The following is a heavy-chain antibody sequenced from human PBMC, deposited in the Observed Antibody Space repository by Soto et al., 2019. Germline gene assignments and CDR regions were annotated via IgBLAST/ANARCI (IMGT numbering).Heavy chain of an antibody. CDR2: IYYSGST. CDR3: AIVLRTDGTTGSHY. Sequence: SETLSLTCTVSGGSITSNSYYWDWIRQPPGKWLEWIGSIYYSGSTYYKPSLKSRVTISVDTSKNQFSLKLSSVTAADTAVYYCAIVLRTDGTTGSHYGGQGTLGTVS. D-gene: IGHD1-1*01. J-gene: IGHJ4*02. V-gene: IGHV4-39*01. CDR1: GGSITSNSYY.